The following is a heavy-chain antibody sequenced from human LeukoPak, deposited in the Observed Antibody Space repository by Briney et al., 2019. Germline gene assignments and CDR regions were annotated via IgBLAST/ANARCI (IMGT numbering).Heavy chain of an antibody. CDR1: GGSFRGYY. J-gene: IGHJ4*02. D-gene: IGHD6-19*01. V-gene: IGHV4-34*01. Sequence: SETLSLTCAVYGGSFRGYYWSWIRQPPRKGLEWVGEINHSGSTNYNPSLKSRVTTSVDTSKNQFSLKLSSVTAADTAVYYCARGPGYSSGWYSGRFDYWGQGTLVSVSS. CDR3: ARGPGYSSGWYSGRFDY. CDR2: INHSGST.